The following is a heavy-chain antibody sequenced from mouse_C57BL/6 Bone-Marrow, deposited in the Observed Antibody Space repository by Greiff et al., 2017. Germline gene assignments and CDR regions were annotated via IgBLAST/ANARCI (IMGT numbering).Heavy chain of an antibody. Sequence: QVLLQQSGAELARPGASVKLSCKASGYTFTSYGISWVKQRTGQGLEWIGEIYPRSGNTYYTEKFKGRVTLSADKTSSTAYMGLRGLTSENSALCICARWIPFAYWGQGTLVTVSA. V-gene: IGHV1-81*01. CDR2: IYPRSGNT. CDR1: GYTFTSYG. CDR3: ARWIPFAY. J-gene: IGHJ3*01.